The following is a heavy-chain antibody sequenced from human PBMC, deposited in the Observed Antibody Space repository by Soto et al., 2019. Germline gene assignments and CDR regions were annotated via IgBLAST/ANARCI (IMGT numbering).Heavy chain of an antibody. J-gene: IGHJ4*02. CDR3: ATLGSTDGNSCDN. D-gene: IGHD2-2*03. V-gene: IGHV4-31*02. CDR2: INYSGST. Sequence: WTWIRHRPGKVLECIGNINYSGSTYYNPSPRSRVTISVDTSQGQISLKLSSVTAADTALYDCATLGSTDGNSCDNWGQGTLVTVSS.